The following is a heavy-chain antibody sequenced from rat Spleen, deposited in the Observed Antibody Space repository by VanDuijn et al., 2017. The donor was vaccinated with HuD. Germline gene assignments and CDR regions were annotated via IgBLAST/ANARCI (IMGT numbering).Heavy chain of an antibody. J-gene: IGHJ2*01. V-gene: IGHV5-54*01. CDR3: ATPFAYPSRYIFYFDY. CDR1: GFTFSDYG. D-gene: IGHD1-2*01. CDR2: ISSDTSKV. Sequence: EVQLVESGGGLVQPGRSLKLSCAASGFTFSDYGMHWIRQSPKKGLEWIGMISSDTSKVYYSDVVKGRFTISRDNSKDTLYLEMTSLKAEDTAMYYCATPFAYPSRYIFYFDYWGQGVMVTVSS.